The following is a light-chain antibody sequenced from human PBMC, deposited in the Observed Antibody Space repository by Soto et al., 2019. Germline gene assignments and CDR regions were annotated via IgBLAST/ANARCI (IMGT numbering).Light chain of an antibody. J-gene: IGKJ1*01. CDR3: QQYDSYPWT. V-gene: IGKV1-5*03. CDR2: KAS. Sequence: IQMTQSPSTLSAFVGDRVTITCRASQSISVWLAWYQQKPGKAPKLLMYKASSLESGVPSRFSGSGSGTEFTLTISSLQSDDFATYYCQQYDSYPWTFGQGTKVEIK. CDR1: QSISVW.